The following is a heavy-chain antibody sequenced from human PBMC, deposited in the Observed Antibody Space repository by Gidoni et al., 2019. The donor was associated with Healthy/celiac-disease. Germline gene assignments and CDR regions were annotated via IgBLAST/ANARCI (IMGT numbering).Heavy chain of an antibody. CDR3: AAETFWGGGDHP. D-gene: IGHD2-21*02. V-gene: IGHV1-58*01. J-gene: IGHJ5*02. CDR2: IVVGSGNT. Sequence: QMQLVQSGPEVKKPGTSVKVSCKASGFTFTSSAVQWVRQARGQRLEWIGWIVVGSGNTNYAQKFQERVTITRDMSTSTAYMELSSLRSEDTAVYYCAAETFWGGGDHPWGQGTLVTVSS. CDR1: GFTFTSSA.